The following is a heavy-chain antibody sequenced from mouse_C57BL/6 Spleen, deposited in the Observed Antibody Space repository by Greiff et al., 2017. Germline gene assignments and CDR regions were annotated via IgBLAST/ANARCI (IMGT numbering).Heavy chain of an antibody. D-gene: IGHD2-4*01. J-gene: IGHJ2*01. V-gene: IGHV5-6*02. CDR2: ISSGGSYT. CDR1: GFTFSSYG. Sequence: EVKLMESGGDLVKPGGSLKLSCAASGFTFSSYGMSWVRQTPDKRLEWVATISSGGSYTYYPDSVKGRFTISRDNAKNTLYLQMSSLKSEDTAMYYCARRYDYDVGYYFDYWGQGTTLTVSS. CDR3: ARRYDYDVGYYFDY.